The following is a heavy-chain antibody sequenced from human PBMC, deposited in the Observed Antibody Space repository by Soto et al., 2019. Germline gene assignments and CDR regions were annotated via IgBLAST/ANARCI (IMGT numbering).Heavy chain of an antibody. CDR3: ARDSSGWYGVWFDP. CDR1: GSSISSGDYY. D-gene: IGHD6-19*01. V-gene: IGHV4-30-4*01. CDR2: IYSSGST. J-gene: IGHJ5*02. Sequence: QVQLHESGPGLVKPSQTLSLPCTVSGSSISSGDYYWSWIRQPPGKGLEWIGYIYSSGSTYYNPYPTSRVTISVDTSKSQFSLRLSSVTAADTAVYYCARDSSGWYGVWFDPWGEGTLVTVSS.